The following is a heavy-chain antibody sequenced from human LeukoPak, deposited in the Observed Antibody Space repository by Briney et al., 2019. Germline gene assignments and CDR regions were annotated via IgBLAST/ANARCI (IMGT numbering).Heavy chain of an antibody. CDR2: ISANGGVA. CDR1: GFTFTIYA. J-gene: IGHJ6*02. Sequence: GGSLRLSCAASGFTFTIYAMSWVRQTPGKGLEWVSVISANGGVARHADSVKGRFTISIDNSKNTLYLQMNSLRAEDTAVYYCAKEDSYGMDVWGQGTPVTVSS. CDR3: AKEDSYGMDV. V-gene: IGHV3-23*01.